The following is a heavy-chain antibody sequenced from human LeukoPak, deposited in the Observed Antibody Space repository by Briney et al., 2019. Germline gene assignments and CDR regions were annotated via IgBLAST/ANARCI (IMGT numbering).Heavy chain of an antibody. CDR3: ARGSWTENQWLVNYFDY. V-gene: IGHV3-48*03. Sequence: PGGSLRLSCAASGFTFSSYEMNWVRQAPGKGLEWVSYISSSGSTIYYADSVKGRFTISRDNAKNSLYLQMNSLRAEDTAVYYCARGSWTENQWLVNYFDYWGQGSLVTVSS. CDR1: GFTFSSYE. D-gene: IGHD6-19*01. CDR2: ISSSGSTI. J-gene: IGHJ4*02.